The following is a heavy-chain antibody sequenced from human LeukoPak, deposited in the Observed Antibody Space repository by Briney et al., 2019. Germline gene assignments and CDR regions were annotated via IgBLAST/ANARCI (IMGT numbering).Heavy chain of an antibody. V-gene: IGHV4-39*01. D-gene: IGHD6-6*01. CDR2: IYYSGST. CDR3: AAARPRYFDY. Sequence: PSETLSLTCTVSGGSISSSSYYWGWIRQPPGKGLEWIGSIYYSGSTYYNPSLKSRVTISVDTSKNQFSLKLSSVTAADTAVYYCAAARPRYFDYWGQGTLVTVSS. J-gene: IGHJ4*02. CDR1: GGSISSSSYY.